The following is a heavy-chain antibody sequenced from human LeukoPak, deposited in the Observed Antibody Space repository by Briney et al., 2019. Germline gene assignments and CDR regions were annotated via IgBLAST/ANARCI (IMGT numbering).Heavy chain of an antibody. CDR3: ASAPSYYYGMDV. CDR1: GFTFSSYA. CDR2: IYSGGST. Sequence: GGSLRLSCAASGFTFSSYAMSWVRQAPGKGLEWVSVIYSGGSTYYADSVKGRFTISRDNSKNTLYLQMNSLRAEDTAVYYCASAPSYYYGMDVWGQGTTVTVSS. J-gene: IGHJ6*02. V-gene: IGHV3-66*01.